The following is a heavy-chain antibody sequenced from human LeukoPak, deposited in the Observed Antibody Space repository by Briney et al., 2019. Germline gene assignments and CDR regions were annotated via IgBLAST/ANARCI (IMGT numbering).Heavy chain of an antibody. CDR3: AKDWGFQFASGSHCEY. J-gene: IGHJ4*02. Sequence: GVSLRLSCAASGFSFTNYGMHWVRQAPGKGLQWVADISYDGSNKYYADSVTGRFSISRDNSKNTLYLQMNSLRAEDTAVYYCAKDWGFQFASGSHCEYWGRGTLVTVSS. D-gene: IGHD3-10*01. V-gene: IGHV3-30*18. CDR2: ISYDGSNK. CDR1: GFSFTNYG.